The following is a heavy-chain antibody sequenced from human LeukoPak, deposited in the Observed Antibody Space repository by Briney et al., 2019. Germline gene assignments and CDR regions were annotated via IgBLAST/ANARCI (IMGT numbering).Heavy chain of an antibody. D-gene: IGHD1-26*01. CDR1: GGNFSSYA. V-gene: IGHV1-69*13. J-gene: IGHJ4*02. CDR2: IIPIFGTA. Sequence: GASVKVSCKASGGNFSSYAISWVRQAPGQGLEWMGGIIPIFGTANYAQKFQGRVTITADESTSTAYMELSSLRSEDTAVYHCARGQSGSYRFDYWGLGTLVTVSS. CDR3: ARGQSGSYRFDY.